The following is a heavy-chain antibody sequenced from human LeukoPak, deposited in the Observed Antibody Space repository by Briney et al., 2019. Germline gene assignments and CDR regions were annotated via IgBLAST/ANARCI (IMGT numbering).Heavy chain of an antibody. Sequence: PGGSLRLSCAASGFTFSSYWMHWVRQAPGKGLGWVSRINSDGSSTSYADSVKGRFTISRDNAKNTLYLQMNSLRAEDTAVYYCARSSPSYHFDYWGQGTLVTVSS. J-gene: IGHJ4*02. CDR3: ARSSPSYHFDY. D-gene: IGHD1-26*01. CDR1: GFTFSSYW. CDR2: INSDGSST. V-gene: IGHV3-74*01.